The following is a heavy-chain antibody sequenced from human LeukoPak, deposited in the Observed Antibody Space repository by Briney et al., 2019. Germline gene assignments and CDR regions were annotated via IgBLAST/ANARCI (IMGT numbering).Heavy chain of an antibody. J-gene: IGHJ5*02. CDR1: GGSISSYY. D-gene: IGHD3-22*01. CDR3: ARHTSYYDSTAYYYGGDWFDP. Sequence: SSETLSLTCTVSGGSISSYYWSWIRQPPGKGLEWIGYIHYSGSTKYNPSLKSRVAISVDASKNQFSLKLSSVTAADTAVYYCARHTSYYDSTAYYYGGDWFDPWGQGTLVTVSS. CDR2: IHYSGST. V-gene: IGHV4-59*08.